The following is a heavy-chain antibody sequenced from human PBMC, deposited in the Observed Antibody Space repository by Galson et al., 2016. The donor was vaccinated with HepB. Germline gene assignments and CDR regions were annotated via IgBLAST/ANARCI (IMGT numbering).Heavy chain of an antibody. CDR1: GFIFTSYW. J-gene: IGHJ6*01. Sequence: SLRLSCAASGFIFTSYWIHWVRQVPGEGLVWVSRINSDGSSTHYADSVKGRFTISRDNAKNTVYLQMNSLRVEDTAVYYCARVGVIPYYYYGMDVWGQGTMVIVSS. V-gene: IGHV3-74*01. CDR2: INSDGSST. D-gene: IGHD3-10*01. CDR3: ARVGVIPYYYYGMDV.